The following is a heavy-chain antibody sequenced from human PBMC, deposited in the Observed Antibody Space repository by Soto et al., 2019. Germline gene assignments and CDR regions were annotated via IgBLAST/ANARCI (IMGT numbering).Heavy chain of an antibody. V-gene: IGHV3-53*01. CDR1: GFTVSSNY. D-gene: IGHD3-22*01. J-gene: IGHJ5*02. CDR2: IYSGGST. CDR3: ARSNYYDSSGYWVYNWFDP. Sequence: PVGSLRLSCAASGFTVSSNYMSWVRQAPGKGLEWVSVIYSGGSTYYADSVKGRFTISRDNSKNTLYLQMNSLRAEDTAVYYCARSNYYDSSGYWVYNWFDPWGQGTLVTVSS.